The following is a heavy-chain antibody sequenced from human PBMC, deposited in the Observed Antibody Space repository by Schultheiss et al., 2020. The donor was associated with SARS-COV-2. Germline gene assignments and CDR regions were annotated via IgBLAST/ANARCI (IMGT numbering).Heavy chain of an antibody. CDR2: IYYSGST. CDR3: ASYSSSWYDY. V-gene: IGHV4-34*01. Sequence: SQTLSLTCAIYGASFSGYYWSWIRQPPGKGLEWIGYIYYSGSTNYNPSLKSRVTISVDTSKNQFSLKLSSVTAADTAVYYCASYSSSWYDYWGQGTLVTVSS. D-gene: IGHD6-13*01. CDR1: GASFSGYY. J-gene: IGHJ4*02.